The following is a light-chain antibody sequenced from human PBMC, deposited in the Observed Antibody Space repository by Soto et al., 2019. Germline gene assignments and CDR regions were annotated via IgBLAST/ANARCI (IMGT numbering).Light chain of an antibody. J-gene: IGLJ1*01. V-gene: IGLV7-46*01. CDR3: LLSYTGASYV. CDR1: TGAVTSDHY. Sequence: QAVVTQEPSLTVSPGGTVTLTCGSSTGAVTSDHYPYWLQQKPGQAPRTLIHDTKNKHSWTPARFSGSLLGGKAALTLAGAQPEDEADYYCLLSYTGASYVFGTGTKVTVL. CDR2: DTK.